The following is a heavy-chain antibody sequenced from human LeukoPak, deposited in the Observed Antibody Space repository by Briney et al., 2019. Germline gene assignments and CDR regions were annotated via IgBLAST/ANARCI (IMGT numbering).Heavy chain of an antibody. CDR2: ISAYNGNT. CDR3: ARDWACRSSSSDDAFDI. CDR1: GYTFTSYG. Sequence: ASVKVSCTASGYTFTSYGISWVRQAPGQGLEWMGWISAYNGNTNYAQKLQGRVTMTTDTSTSTAYMELRSLRSDDTAVYYCARDWACRSSSSDDAFDIWGQGTMVTVSS. V-gene: IGHV1-18*01. J-gene: IGHJ3*02. D-gene: IGHD6-6*01.